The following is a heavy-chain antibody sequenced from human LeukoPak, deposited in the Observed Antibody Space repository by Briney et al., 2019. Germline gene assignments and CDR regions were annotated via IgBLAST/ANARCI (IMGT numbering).Heavy chain of an antibody. D-gene: IGHD3-3*01. CDR1: GFTFSSYS. J-gene: IGHJ4*02. V-gene: IGHV3-21*01. Sequence: GGSQRLSCAASGFTFSSYSMNWVRQAPGKGLEWVSSISSSSSYIYYADSVKGRFTISRDNAKNSLYLQMNSLRAEDTAVYYCARVLSYDFWSGYYYFDYWGQGTLVTVSS. CDR2: ISSSSSYI. CDR3: ARVLSYDFWSGYYYFDY.